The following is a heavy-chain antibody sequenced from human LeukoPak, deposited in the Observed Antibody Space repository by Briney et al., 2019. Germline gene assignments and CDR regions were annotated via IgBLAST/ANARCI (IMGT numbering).Heavy chain of an antibody. CDR2: ISWDGGST. CDR3: AKGGYSYGYVDY. Sequence: TGGSLRLSCAASGFTFDDYTMHWVRQAPRKGLEWVSLISWDGGSTYYADSVKGRFTISRDNSKNSLYLQMNSLGTEDTALYYCAKGGYSYGYVDYWGQGTLVTVSS. CDR1: GFTFDDYT. V-gene: IGHV3-43*01. J-gene: IGHJ4*02. D-gene: IGHD5-18*01.